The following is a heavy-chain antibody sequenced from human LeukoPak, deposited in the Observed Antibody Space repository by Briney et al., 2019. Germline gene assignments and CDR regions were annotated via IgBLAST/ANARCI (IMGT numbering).Heavy chain of an antibody. Sequence: SVKVSCKASGGTFSSYAISWVRQAPGQGLEWMGGIIPIFGTANYAQKLQGRVTITADKSTSTAYMELSSLRSEDTAVYYCARERSITPDKRYNWKWSRSDAFDIWGQGTMVTVSS. D-gene: IGHD1-20*01. V-gene: IGHV1-69*06. CDR1: GGTFSSYA. CDR3: ARERSITPDKRYNWKWSRSDAFDI. CDR2: IIPIFGTA. J-gene: IGHJ3*02.